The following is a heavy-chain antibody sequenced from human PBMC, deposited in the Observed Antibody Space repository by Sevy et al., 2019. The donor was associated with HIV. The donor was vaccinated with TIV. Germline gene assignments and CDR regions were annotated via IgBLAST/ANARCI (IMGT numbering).Heavy chain of an antibody. J-gene: IGHJ4*02. CDR3: ARDNNWNDSELDY. V-gene: IGHV3-33*01. Sequence: GGSLRLSCAASGFTFSSYGMHWVRQAPGKGLEWVAVLWYDGSNKYYADSVKGRFTISRDNSKNTLYLQMNSLRAEDTAVYYCARDNNWNDSELDYWGQGTLVTVSS. D-gene: IGHD1-20*01. CDR2: LWYDGSNK. CDR1: GFTFSSYG.